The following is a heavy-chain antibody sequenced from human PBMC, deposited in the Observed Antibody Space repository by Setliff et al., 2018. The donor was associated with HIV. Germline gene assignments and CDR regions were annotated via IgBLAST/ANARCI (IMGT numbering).Heavy chain of an antibody. J-gene: IGHJ4*02. D-gene: IGHD2-2*01. V-gene: IGHV1-18*01. Sequence: ASVKVSCKASGYTFTSYGISWVRQAPGQGLEWMGWISAYNGNTNYAQKLQGRVTMTTDTSTSTAYMELRSLRSDDTAVYYCARGPPIVVVPAALLTFDYWGQGTLGTVS. CDR2: ISAYNGNT. CDR3: ARGPPIVVVPAALLTFDY. CDR1: GYTFTSYG.